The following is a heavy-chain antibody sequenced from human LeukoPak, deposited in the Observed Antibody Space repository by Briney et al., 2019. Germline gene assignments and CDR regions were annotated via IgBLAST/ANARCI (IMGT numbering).Heavy chain of an antibody. CDR3: ARAGSGWYYFDY. CDR2: IGTAGDT. CDR1: GFTFSSYD. V-gene: IGHV3-13*01. D-gene: IGHD6-19*01. J-gene: IGHJ4*02. Sequence: GGSLRLSCAASGFTFSSYDMHWVRQATGKGPEWVSAIGTAGDTYYPGSVKGRFTISRENAENSLYLQMNSLRAGDTAMYYCARAGSGWYYFDYWGQGTLVTVSS.